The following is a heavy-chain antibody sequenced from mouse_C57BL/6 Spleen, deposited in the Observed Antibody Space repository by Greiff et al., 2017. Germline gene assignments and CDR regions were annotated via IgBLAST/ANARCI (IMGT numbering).Heavy chain of an antibody. J-gene: IGHJ1*03. CDR2: INPNYGTT. D-gene: IGHD1-1*01. CDR1: GYSFTDYN. CDR3: ARELLPWYFDV. V-gene: IGHV1-39*01. Sequence: EVKLMESGPELVKPGASVKISCTASGYSFTDYNMNWVKQSNGKSLEWIRVINPNYGTTSYNQTFKGKATLTVDQSSSTAYMQLNSLTSEDSAVYYCARELLPWYFDVGGTGTTVTVSS.